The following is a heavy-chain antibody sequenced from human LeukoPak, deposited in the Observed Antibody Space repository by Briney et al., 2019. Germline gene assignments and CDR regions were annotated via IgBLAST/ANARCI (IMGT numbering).Heavy chain of an antibody. Sequence: GGSLILSCAASGFTFSSYGMHWGRQSPGEVLEGVAYIQDDGSNEQYADSVKGRFSISRDSSKNILYLQMNSLRAEDTAVYYCAKARCSNGIGCYHHHLDVWGKGTPVTISS. CDR3: AKARCSNGIGCYHHHLDV. CDR2: IQDDGSNE. CDR1: GFTFSSYG. J-gene: IGHJ6*03. D-gene: IGHD2-8*01. V-gene: IGHV3-30*02.